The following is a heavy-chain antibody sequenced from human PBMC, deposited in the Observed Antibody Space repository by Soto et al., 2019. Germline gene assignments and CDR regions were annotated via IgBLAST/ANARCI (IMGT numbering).Heavy chain of an antibody. CDR1: GFTFSSYN. CDR2: ISSSSGTT. CDR3: ARVAAGVSGADY. J-gene: IGHJ4*02. V-gene: IGHV3-48*02. D-gene: IGHD2-8*02. Sequence: PGGSLRLSCAASGFTFSSYNMIWVRQAPGKGLESISYISSSSGTTLYGDSVQGRFTISRDNAKNSLNLQVDSLRDEDTAVYYCARVAAGVSGADYWGKGTLVTVSS.